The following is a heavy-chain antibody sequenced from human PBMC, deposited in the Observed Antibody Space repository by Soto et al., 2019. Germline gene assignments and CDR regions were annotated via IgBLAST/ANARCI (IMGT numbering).Heavy chain of an antibody. Sequence: QVQLVESGGGVVQPGGSLRLSCAASGFTFGRHGMHWVRQAPGKGLEWVAVIGSDGRRASYAVSVKGRFTISRDNGQHTLNSLRAEETAVYYCARDDDYGDNGLDYWGQGTLVTVSS. CDR3: ARDDDYGDNGLDY. V-gene: IGHV3-33*01. D-gene: IGHD4-17*01. J-gene: IGHJ4*02. CDR2: IGSDGRRA. CDR1: GFTFGRHG.